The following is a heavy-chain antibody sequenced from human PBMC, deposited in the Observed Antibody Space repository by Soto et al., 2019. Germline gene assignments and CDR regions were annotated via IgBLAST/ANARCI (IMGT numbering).Heavy chain of an antibody. V-gene: IGHV4-59*01. CDR1: GGSISNYY. D-gene: IGHD2-2*01. CDR2: IHYSGTT. Sequence: SETLSLTCTVSGGSISNYYWSWIRQPPGKGLEWIGYIHYSGTTNYNPSLKSRVTMSVDTSKNQFSLKVNSVTAADTAVYYCTRYMFPEPAAPRGRFDPWGQGTLVTVSS. J-gene: IGHJ5*02. CDR3: TRYMFPEPAAPRGRFDP.